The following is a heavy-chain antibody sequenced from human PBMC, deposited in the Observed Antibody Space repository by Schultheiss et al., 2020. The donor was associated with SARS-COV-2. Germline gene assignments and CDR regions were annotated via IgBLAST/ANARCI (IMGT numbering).Heavy chain of an antibody. V-gene: IGHV1-46*01. Sequence: ASVKVSCKASGYTFTSYYMHWVRQAPGQGLEWMGIINPSGGSTSYAQKFQGRVTMTRDTSISTAYMELSRLRSDDTAVYYCARGAILGVVTGDYWGQGTLVTVSS. CDR1: GYTFTSYY. CDR2: INPSGGST. D-gene: IGHD3-3*01. CDR3: ARGAILGVVTGDY. J-gene: IGHJ4*02.